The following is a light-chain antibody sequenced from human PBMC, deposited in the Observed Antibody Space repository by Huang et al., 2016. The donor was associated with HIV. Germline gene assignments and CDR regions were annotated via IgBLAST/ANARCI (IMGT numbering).Light chain of an antibody. J-gene: IGKJ4*01. CDR3: HQYNNWLLS. CDR2: GSS. V-gene: IGKV3-15*01. CDR1: RSVSTN. Sequence: EIVMTQSPATLSVSPGQRVTLSCRANRSVSTNLAWYQQRHGQAPSLLIYGSSTRAPCIPARFSGSGSGTDFSLTISSLQSEDFALYYCHQYNNWLLSFGGGTRV.